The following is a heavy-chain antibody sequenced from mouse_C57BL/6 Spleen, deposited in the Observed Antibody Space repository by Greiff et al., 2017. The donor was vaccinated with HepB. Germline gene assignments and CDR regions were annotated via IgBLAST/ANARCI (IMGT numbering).Heavy chain of an antibody. CDR3: AAYYYGSSSDY. Sequence: QVQLKESGPELVKPGASVKLSCKASGYTFTSYDINWVKQRPGQGLEWIGWIYPRDGSTKYNEKFKGKATLTVDTSSSTAYMELHSLTSEDSAVYFCAAYYYGSSSDYWGQGTTLIVSS. CDR2: IYPRDGST. V-gene: IGHV1-85*01. CDR1: GYTFTSYD. J-gene: IGHJ2*01. D-gene: IGHD1-1*01.